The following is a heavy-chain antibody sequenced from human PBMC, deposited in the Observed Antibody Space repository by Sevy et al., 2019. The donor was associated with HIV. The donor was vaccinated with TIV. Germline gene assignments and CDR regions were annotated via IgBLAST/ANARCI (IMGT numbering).Heavy chain of an antibody. D-gene: IGHD3-16*02. V-gene: IGHV3-21*01. CDR1: GFTFSSYS. CDR2: ISSSSSYI. Sequence: GGSLRLSCAASGFTFSSYSMNWVRQAPGKGLEWVSSISSSSSYIYYADSVKGRFTISRDNAKNSLYLQMNSLRVEDTAVYYCAREPDYVWGSYRSIDYWGQGTLVTVSS. J-gene: IGHJ4*02. CDR3: AREPDYVWGSYRSIDY.